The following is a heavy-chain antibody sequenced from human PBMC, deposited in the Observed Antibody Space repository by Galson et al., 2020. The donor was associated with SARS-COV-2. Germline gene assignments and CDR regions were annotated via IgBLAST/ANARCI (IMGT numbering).Heavy chain of an antibody. J-gene: IGHJ6*03. Sequence: HGESLKISCKGSGYSFSSAWIAWVRQMPGKGPEWMGIIFPGDSDIRYSPAFQGRVTISADKSISTAYLQWSSLKASDTAMYYCARHSPSYYYMDVWGKGTTVTVSS. CDR1: GYSFSSAW. V-gene: IGHV5-51*01. CDR3: ARHSPSYYYMDV. CDR2: IFPGDSDI.